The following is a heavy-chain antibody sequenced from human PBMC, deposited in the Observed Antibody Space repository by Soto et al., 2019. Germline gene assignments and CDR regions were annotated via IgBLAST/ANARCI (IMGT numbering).Heavy chain of an antibody. CDR1: GFSFSTYL. J-gene: IGHJ6*02. V-gene: IGHV3-7*01. D-gene: IGHD3-16*01. CDR3: VGALTYEVPYYYYGMDV. CDR2: IKQGGNEK. Sequence: PGGSLRLSCAASGFSFSTYLMCWVRQAPGKGLEWVANIKQGGNEKFYVDSVKGRFTISRDNDKKSLYLQMDSLRVEDTAVYYCVGALTYEVPYYYYGMDVWGQGTTVTVSS.